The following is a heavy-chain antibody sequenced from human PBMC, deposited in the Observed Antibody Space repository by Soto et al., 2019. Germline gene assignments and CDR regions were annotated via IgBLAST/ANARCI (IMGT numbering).Heavy chain of an antibody. J-gene: IGHJ4*02. CDR2: IYYSGST. CDR3: ARRSSGWYFFDY. D-gene: IGHD6-19*01. Sequence: SLTCTVSGGSISSSSYYWGWIRQPPGKGLEWIGSIYYSGSTYYNPSLKSRVTISVDTSKNQFSLKLSSVTAADTAVYYCARRSSGWYFFDYWGQGTLVTVSS. CDR1: GGSISSSSYY. V-gene: IGHV4-39*01.